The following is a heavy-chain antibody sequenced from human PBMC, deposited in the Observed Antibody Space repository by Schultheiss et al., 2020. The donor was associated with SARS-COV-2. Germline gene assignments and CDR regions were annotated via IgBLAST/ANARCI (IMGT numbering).Heavy chain of an antibody. Sequence: GGSLRLSCAASGFSFSPYGMHWVRQVPGKGLEWVAGLWHDGSNKYYAESVKGRFTISRDNSDNTLYLQMSSLTSEDTAVYYCTRLVGTVGATTIWGQGTLVTVSS. V-gene: IGHV3-33*08. D-gene: IGHD1-26*01. CDR1: GFSFSPYG. CDR3: TRLVGTVGATTI. J-gene: IGHJ4*02. CDR2: LWHDGSNK.